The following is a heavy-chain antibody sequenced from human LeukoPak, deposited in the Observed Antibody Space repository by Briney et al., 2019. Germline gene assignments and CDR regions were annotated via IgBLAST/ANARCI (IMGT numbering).Heavy chain of an antibody. D-gene: IGHD6-13*01. V-gene: IGHV4-34*01. CDR3: ARVSSSSWVLGYYYYMDV. Sequence: SETLSLTCAVYGGSFSGYYWSWIRQPPGKGLEWIGEINHSGSTNYNPSLKSRVTISVDTSKNQFSLKLSSVTAADTAVYYCARVSSSSWVLGYYYYMDVWGKGTTVTIS. CDR1: GGSFSGYY. J-gene: IGHJ6*03. CDR2: INHSGST.